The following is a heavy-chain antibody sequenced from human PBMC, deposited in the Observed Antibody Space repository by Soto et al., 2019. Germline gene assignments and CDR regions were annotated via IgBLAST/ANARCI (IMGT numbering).Heavy chain of an antibody. V-gene: IGHV3-7*01. CDR1: GFTFSNAW. CDR2: IKQDGSEK. CDR3: ARVQEFYYFDY. Sequence: EVQLVESGGGLVKPGGSLRLSCAASGFTFSNAWMSWVRQAPGKGLEWVANIKQDGSEKYYVDSVKGRFTISRDNAKNSLYLQMNSLRAEDTAVYYCARVQEFYYFDYWGQGTLVTVSS. J-gene: IGHJ4*02.